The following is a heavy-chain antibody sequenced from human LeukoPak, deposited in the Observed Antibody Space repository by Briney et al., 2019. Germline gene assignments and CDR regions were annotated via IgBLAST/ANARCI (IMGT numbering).Heavy chain of an antibody. CDR1: GFTFSSYA. D-gene: IGHD4-17*01. CDR2: ISGSGGST. V-gene: IGHV3-23*01. J-gene: IGHJ4*02. CDR3: AKDIWKTTVTIGYFDY. Sequence: GGSLRLSCAASGFTFSSYAMSWVRQAPGKGLEWVSAISGSGGSTYYADSVKGRFTISRVNSKNTLYLQMNSLRAEDTAVYYCAKDIWKTTVTIGYFDYWGQGTLVTVSS.